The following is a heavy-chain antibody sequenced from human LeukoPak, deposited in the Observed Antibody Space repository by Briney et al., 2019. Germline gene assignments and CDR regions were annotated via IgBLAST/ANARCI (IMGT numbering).Heavy chain of an antibody. CDR1: GFTFSSYG. D-gene: IGHD3-22*01. J-gene: IGHJ3*02. V-gene: IGHV3-33*06. Sequence: PGGSLRLSCAASGFTFSSYGMHWVRQAPGKGLEWVAVIWFDGNNKYYTDSVKGRFTISRDNSKNTLYLQMNSLRAEDTAIYYCAKDLSPYYYDSSGHYIPHDAFDIWGRGTMDTVSS. CDR2: IWFDGNNK. CDR3: AKDLSPYYYDSSGHYIPHDAFDI.